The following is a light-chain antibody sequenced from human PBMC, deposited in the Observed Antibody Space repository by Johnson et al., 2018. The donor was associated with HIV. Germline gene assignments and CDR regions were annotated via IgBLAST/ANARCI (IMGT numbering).Light chain of an antibody. CDR2: ENN. J-gene: IGLJ1*01. Sequence: QSVLTQPPSVSAAPGHNVSISCSGSSSNIGDNYVSWYQQLPGTAPKLLIYENNKRPSGIPDRFSGSKSGPSATLGITGLQTGEEAVYDCGIWDSRLRRYVFRTGTKVTVL. V-gene: IGLV1-51*02. CDR3: GIWDSRLRRYV. CDR1: SSNIGDNY.